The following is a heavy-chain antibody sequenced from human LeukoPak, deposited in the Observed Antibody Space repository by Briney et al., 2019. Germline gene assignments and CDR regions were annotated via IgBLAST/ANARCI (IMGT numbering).Heavy chain of an antibody. CDR1: GFTFSSYG. V-gene: IGHV3-30*18. CDR3: ANSPTYHYFDY. Sequence: GGSLRLSCAASGFTFSSYGMHWVRQAPGKGLEWVAVISYDGSNKYYADSVKGRFTISRDNSKNTQYLQMNSLRAEDTAVYYCANSPTYHYFDYWGQGTLVTVSS. D-gene: IGHD1-1*01. J-gene: IGHJ4*02. CDR2: ISYDGSNK.